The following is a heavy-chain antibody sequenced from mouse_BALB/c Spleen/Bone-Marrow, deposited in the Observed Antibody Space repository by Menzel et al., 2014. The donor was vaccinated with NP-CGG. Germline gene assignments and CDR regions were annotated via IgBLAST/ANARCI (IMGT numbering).Heavy chain of an antibody. CDR1: DFNIKDTY. V-gene: IGHV14-3*02. CDR3: ARWEYYAMD. D-gene: IGHD4-1*01. Sequence: SGANLSKRWASGKLSCAASDFNIKDTYMHWVKQRPEQGLEWIGRIDPANGNTKYDPKFQGKATITADTSSNTAYMQLSSLTSEDTAVYYCARWEYYAMD. J-gene: IGHJ4*01. CDR2: IDPANGNT.